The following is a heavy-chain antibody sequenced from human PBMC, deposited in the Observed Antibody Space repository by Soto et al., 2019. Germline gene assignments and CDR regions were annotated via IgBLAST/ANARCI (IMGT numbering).Heavy chain of an antibody. J-gene: IGHJ6*03. CDR1: GFTFSSYG. V-gene: IGHV3-30*18. Sequence: GGSLRLSCAASGFTFSSYGMHWVRQAPGKGLEWVAVISYDGSNKYYADSVKGRFTISRDNSKNTLYLQMNSLRAEDTAVYYCAKDQSGIAAAGALDYYYYYYYMDVWGKGTTVTVSS. D-gene: IGHD6-13*01. CDR2: ISYDGSNK. CDR3: AKDQSGIAAAGALDYYYYYYYMDV.